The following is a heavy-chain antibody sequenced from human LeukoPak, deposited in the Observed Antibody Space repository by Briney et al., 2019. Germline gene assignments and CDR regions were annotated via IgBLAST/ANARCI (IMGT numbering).Heavy chain of an antibody. D-gene: IGHD2-2*01. Sequence: PGGSLRLSCAASGLTFSSYGMHWVRQAPGKGLEWVAVISYDGTIINYGDSVKGRFTISRDNSKNTLYLQMTSLTAEVTALCYCAKGGWSSTTCYLANPWGQGTLVTVSS. CDR2: ISYDGTII. V-gene: IGHV3-30*18. CDR1: GLTFSSYG. J-gene: IGHJ5*02. CDR3: AKGGWSSTTCYLANP.